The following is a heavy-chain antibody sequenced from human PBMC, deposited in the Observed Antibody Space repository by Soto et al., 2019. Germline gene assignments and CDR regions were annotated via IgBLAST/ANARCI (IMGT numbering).Heavy chain of an antibody. CDR3: AREQLWTYFDY. Sequence: ASVTVSCKASGYTFTTYPTHWVRQAPGQRLEWIGWINAGDGNRKYSQKFQGRVTITSETSASTAYMELSSLTSEDTAVYYCAREQLWTYFDYWGQGTLVTVSS. J-gene: IGHJ4*02. V-gene: IGHV1-3*01. CDR1: GYTFTTYP. CDR2: INAGDGNR. D-gene: IGHD5-18*01.